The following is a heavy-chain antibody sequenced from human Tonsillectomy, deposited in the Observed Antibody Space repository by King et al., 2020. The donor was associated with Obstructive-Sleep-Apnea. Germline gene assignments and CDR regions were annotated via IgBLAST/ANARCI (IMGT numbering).Heavy chain of an antibody. V-gene: IGHV3-23*04. J-gene: IGHJ4*02. Sequence: QLVQSGGGLVQPGGSLRLSCAASGFTFSSYAMSWVRQAPGKGLEWVSAISGSGGSTYYADSVKGRFTISRDNSKNTLYLQLNSLRAEDTAVYYCAKSVIRITMIVGGFDYWGQGTLVTVSS. CDR2: ISGSGGST. D-gene: IGHD3-22*01. CDR1: GFTFSSYA. CDR3: AKSVIRITMIVGGFDY.